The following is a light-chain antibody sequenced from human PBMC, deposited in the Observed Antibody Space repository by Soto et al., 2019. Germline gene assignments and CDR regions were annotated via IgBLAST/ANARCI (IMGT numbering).Light chain of an antibody. V-gene: IGKV3-20*01. Sequence: EIVLTQSPGTLSLSAGERATLSCRASQSVASNYLAWYQQKPGQTPRLLIYGASSRATGIPDRFIGSGSGTDFTLTISSLEPEAFAVYYCQQYGISPPYTFGQGTKLEI. CDR1: QSVASNY. CDR2: GAS. J-gene: IGKJ2*01. CDR3: QQYGISPPYT.